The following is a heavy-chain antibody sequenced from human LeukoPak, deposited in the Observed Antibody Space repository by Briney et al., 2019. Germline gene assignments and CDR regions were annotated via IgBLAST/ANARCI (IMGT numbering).Heavy chain of an antibody. J-gene: IGHJ5*02. CDR3: ARVNPNVLRFLDWWFNWFDP. CDR1: GYSISSGYY. V-gene: IGHV4-38-2*02. CDR2: ICHSGST. D-gene: IGHD3-3*01. Sequence: SETLSLTCTVSGYSISSGYYWGWIRQPPGKGMEWIGSICHSGSTYYNPSLKSRVTIPVDTSKNQFSLKLSSVTAADTAVYYCARVNPNVLRFLDWWFNWFDPWGQGTLVTVSS.